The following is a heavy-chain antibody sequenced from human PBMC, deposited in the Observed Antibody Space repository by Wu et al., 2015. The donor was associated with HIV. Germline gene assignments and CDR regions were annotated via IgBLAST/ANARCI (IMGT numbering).Heavy chain of an antibody. D-gene: IGHD3-10*01. J-gene: IGHJ3*02. CDR3: ARPNRGVIIGAFDI. CDR2: INPNSGGT. Sequence: QVQIVQSATEVKKPGASVKLSCKASGYTFTAAYIHWVRRAPGQGLEWMGWINPNSGGTNYAQKFQGRVTMTRDTSISTAYMELSRLRSDDTAVYYCARPNRGVIIGAFDIWGQGTMVTVSS. CDR1: GYTFTAAY. V-gene: IGHV1-2*02.